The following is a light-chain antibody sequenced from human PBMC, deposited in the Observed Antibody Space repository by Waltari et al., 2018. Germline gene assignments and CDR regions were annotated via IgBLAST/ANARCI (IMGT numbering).Light chain of an antibody. V-gene: IGKV2-30*01. J-gene: IGKJ1*01. CDR1: QTLLNTDGNVY. CDR3: MQGVRPWT. Sequence: DLVMNQSPVTLAVTPGQSASISCTSSQTLLNTDGNVYLNWFHQRPGQSPRRLIYQVSKRAYGVPDSVRGGGSHTDFTLTITRVEAEDVGVYFCMQGVRPWTVGPGTRVEIK. CDR2: QVS.